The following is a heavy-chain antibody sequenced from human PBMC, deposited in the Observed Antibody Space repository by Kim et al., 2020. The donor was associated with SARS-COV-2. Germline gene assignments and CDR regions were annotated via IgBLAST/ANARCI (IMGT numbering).Heavy chain of an antibody. V-gene: IGHV4-59*01. CDR3: RLSGSWYGDAFDI. Sequence: YNPSLKSRVTISVDTSKNQFSLKLSSVTAADTAVYYCRLSGSWYGDAFDIWGQGTMVTVSS. J-gene: IGHJ3*02. D-gene: IGHD6-13*01.